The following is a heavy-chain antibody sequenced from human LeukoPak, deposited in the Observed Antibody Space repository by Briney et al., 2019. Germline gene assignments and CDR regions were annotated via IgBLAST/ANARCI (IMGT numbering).Heavy chain of an antibody. CDR1: GFTFGDYA. J-gene: IGHJ6*03. V-gene: IGHV3-49*03. D-gene: IGHD3-16*01. CDR3: TRGWYGGYYYYYMDV. CDR2: IRSKAYGGTT. Sequence: PGGSLRLSCTASGFTFGDYAMSWFRQAPGKGLEGVGFIRSKAYGGTTEYAASVKGRFTISRDDSKSIAYLQMNSLKIEDTAVYYCTRGWYGGYYYYYMDVWGKGTTVTVSS.